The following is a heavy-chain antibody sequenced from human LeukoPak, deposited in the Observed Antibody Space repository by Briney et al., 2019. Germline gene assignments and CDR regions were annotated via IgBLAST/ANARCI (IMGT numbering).Heavy chain of an antibody. Sequence: PSETLSLTCTVSGGSISSSSYYWGWIRQPPGKGLEWIGSIYYSGSTYYNPSLKSRVTISVDTSKNQFSLKLSSVTAADTAVYYCASQKIYYYDSCGPIGSWGQGTLVTVSS. D-gene: IGHD3-22*01. CDR1: GGSISSSSYY. CDR3: ASQKIYYYDSCGPIGS. V-gene: IGHV4-39*01. J-gene: IGHJ4*02. CDR2: IYYSGST.